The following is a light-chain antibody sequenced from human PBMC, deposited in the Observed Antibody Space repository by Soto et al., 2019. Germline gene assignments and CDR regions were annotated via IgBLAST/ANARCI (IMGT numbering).Light chain of an antibody. CDR3: CSYAGSSAYV. J-gene: IGLJ1*01. V-gene: IGLV2-23*02. CDR1: SSDVGTFNL. CDR2: EVI. Sequence: QSVLTQVASVSGSPGQSITISCTGTSSDVGTFNLVSWYQQHPGKAPRPMIYEVIKRPSGVSNRFSGSKSGNTASLTISGLQAEDEADYYCCSYAGSSAYVFGTGTKVTVL.